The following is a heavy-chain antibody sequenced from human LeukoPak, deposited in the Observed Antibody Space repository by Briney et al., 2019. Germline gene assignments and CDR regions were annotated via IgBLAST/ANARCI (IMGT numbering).Heavy chain of an antibody. CDR2: IHPSGGNT. CDR3: ARGSSSTRCQGPLFDN. V-gene: IGHV1-46*01. CDR1: GYTFTSNY. J-gene: IGHJ4*02. Sequence: GASVKVSCKASGYTFTSNYIHWVRNAPGQGLEWMGIIHPSGGNTNYAQKFQGRVAMTRDTSTSTVYMELSSLRSEDTAIYYCARGSSSTRCQGPLFDNWGQGTLVTVSS. D-gene: IGHD2-2*01.